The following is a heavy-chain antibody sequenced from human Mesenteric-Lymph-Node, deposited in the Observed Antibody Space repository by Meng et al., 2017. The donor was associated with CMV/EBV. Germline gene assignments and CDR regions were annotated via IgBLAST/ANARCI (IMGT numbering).Heavy chain of an antibody. D-gene: IGHD1-26*01. CDR1: GFTFSSYA. CDR2: ISSSSSYI. J-gene: IGHJ4*02. Sequence: GGSLRPSCEASGFTFSSYAMSWVRQAPGKGLEWVSSISSSSSYIYYADSVKGRFTISRDNSKNTQYLQMNSLRAEDTAIYYCARDRSGVGWEGIDYWGQGTLVTVSS. CDR3: ARDRSGVGWEGIDY. V-gene: IGHV3-21*01.